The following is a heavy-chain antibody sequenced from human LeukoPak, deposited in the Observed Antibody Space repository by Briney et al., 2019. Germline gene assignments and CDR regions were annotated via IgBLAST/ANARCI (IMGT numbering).Heavy chain of an antibody. Sequence: GGSLRLSCAAPGFTFSNYDMHWVRQAPGKGLEWVAFIRYDGSNKYYADSVKGRFTISRDNSKNTLYLQMNSLRAEDTAVYYCAKNSPVGDSSGYYSASFNYWGQGTLVTVSS. J-gene: IGHJ4*02. CDR2: IRYDGSNK. CDR1: GFTFSNYD. CDR3: AKNSPVGDSSGYYSASFNY. D-gene: IGHD3-22*01. V-gene: IGHV3-30*02.